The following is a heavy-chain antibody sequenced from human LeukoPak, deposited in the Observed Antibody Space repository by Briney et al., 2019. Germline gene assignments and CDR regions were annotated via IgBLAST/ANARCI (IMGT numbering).Heavy chain of an antibody. CDR1: GFTFSSSA. J-gene: IGHJ4*02. Sequence: RGSLRLSCAASGFTFSSSAMSWVRKAPGKGLEWVSGIGGSGAGTYYAVSVKGRFTISRDNSTNTLYLQMNSLRAEDTAVYYCATTLHSGYYDLYWGQGTLVTVSS. CDR3: ATTLHSGYYDLY. CDR2: IGGSGAGT. D-gene: IGHD3-22*01. V-gene: IGHV3-23*01.